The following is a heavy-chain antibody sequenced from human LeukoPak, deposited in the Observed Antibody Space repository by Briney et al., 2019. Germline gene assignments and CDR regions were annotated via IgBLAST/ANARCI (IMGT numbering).Heavy chain of an antibody. J-gene: IGHJ4*02. D-gene: IGHD3-3*01. CDR2: ISAYNGNT. CDR1: GYIFTSYG. V-gene: IGHV1-18*01. CDR3: ARDGERITIFGVVILDY. Sequence: GASVKVSCKASGYIFTSYGISWVRQAPGQGLEWMGWISAYNGNTNYAQKLQGRVTMTTDTSTSTAYMELRSLRSDDTAVYYCARDGERITIFGVVILDYWGQGTLVTVSS.